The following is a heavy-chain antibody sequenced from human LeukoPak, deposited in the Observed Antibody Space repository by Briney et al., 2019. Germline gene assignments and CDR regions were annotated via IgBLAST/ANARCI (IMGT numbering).Heavy chain of an antibody. CDR1: GFTFSSYG. V-gene: IGHV3-30*03. Sequence: GGSLRLSCAASGFTFSSYGMQWVRQAPGKGLEWVAVISYDGSNKYYADSVKGRFTISRDNSKNTLYLQMNSLRAEDTAVYYCARDGVTTVTEDFDYWGQGTLVTVSS. CDR3: ARDGVTTVTEDFDY. J-gene: IGHJ4*02. D-gene: IGHD4-17*01. CDR2: ISYDGSNK.